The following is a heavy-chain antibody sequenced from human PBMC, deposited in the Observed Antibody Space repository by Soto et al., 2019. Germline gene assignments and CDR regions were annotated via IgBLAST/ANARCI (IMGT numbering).Heavy chain of an antibody. CDR3: ARRDYVGLFDY. D-gene: IGHD4-17*01. J-gene: IGHJ4*02. CDR1: GGSISSYY. CDR2: IYYSGST. Sequence: SETLSLTCTVSGGSISSYYWSWIRQPPGKGLEWIGYIYYSGSTNYNPSLKSRVTISVDTSKNQFSLKLSSVTAADTAVYYCARRDYVGLFDYWGQGTLVTVSS. V-gene: IGHV4-59*08.